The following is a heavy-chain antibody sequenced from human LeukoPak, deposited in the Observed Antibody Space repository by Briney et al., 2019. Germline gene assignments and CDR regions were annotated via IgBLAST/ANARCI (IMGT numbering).Heavy chain of an antibody. D-gene: IGHD3-3*01. CDR1: GFRFSSYS. CDR3: AKALTDELMSRSHYDLWSGYHPSGTVYYYMDV. Sequence: GGSLRLSCAASGFRFSSYSMSWVRQAPGKGLEWVSAISSSGSNTNYANSVKGRFIISRDNSKNTLYLQMNSLRAEGTAIYYCAKALTDELMSRSHYDLWSGYHPSGTVYYYMDVWGKGTTVTVSS. V-gene: IGHV3-23*01. CDR2: ISSSGSNT. J-gene: IGHJ6*03.